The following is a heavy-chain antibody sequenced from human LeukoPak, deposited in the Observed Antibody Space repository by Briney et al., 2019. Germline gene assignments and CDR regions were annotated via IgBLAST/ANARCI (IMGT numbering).Heavy chain of an antibody. V-gene: IGHV1-46*01. D-gene: IGHD6-19*01. J-gene: IGHJ6*02. CDR3: ARALDSSGWYWNYYYYGMDV. CDR1: GYTFPSYF. CDR2: INPTGGST. Sequence: ASVKVSCKASGYTFPSYFMHWVRQAPGQGLEWMGIINPTGGSTTYAQKFQGRVTMTRDTSTSTVYMELSSLRSEDTAVYYCARALDSSGWYWNYYYYGMDVWGQGTTVTVSS.